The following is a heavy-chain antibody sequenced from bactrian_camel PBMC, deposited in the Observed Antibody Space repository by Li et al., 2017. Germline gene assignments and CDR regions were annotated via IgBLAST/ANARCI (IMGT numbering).Heavy chain of an antibody. J-gene: IGHJ6*01. CDR2: IRENGVK. CDR3: ATDHHYGGSCSWSDFGY. V-gene: IGHV3-1*01. CDR1: GFTFADSH. D-gene: IGHD2*01. Sequence: VQLVESGGGDAQAGGSLRLLCTASGFTFADSHRAWYRRFPIDEGDDCDLVSSIRENGVKRYADSVKGRFTISQDNAKSTVYLQMHSLKSEDTAMYYCATDHHYGGSCSWSDFGYWGQGTQVTVS.